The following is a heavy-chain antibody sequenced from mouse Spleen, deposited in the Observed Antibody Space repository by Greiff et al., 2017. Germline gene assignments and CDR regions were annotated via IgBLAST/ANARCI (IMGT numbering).Heavy chain of an antibody. CDR3: AREDYYGYVDALEY. CDR1: GYTFTEYT. V-gene: IGHV1-18*01. D-gene: IGHD1-2*01. J-gene: IGHJ4*01. Sequence: EVQLLESGPELVKPGASVKISCKTSGYTFTEYTMHWVKQSHGKSLEWIGGINPNNGGTSYNQKFKGKATLTVDNSSSTAYMELRSLTYEDSAVYNCAREDYYGYVDALEYWGQGTPVTVSP. CDR2: INPNNGGT.